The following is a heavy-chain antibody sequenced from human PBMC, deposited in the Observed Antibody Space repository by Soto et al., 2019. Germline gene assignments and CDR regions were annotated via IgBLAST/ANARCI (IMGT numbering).Heavy chain of an antibody. V-gene: IGHV3-23*01. D-gene: IGHD3-3*01. Sequence: PGGSLRLSCAASGFTFSSYAMSWVRQAPGKGLEWVSAISGSGGSTYYADSVKGRFTISRDNSKNTLYLQMNSLRAEDTAVYYCAKDDFWSGYPTMESGMDVWGQGTTVPVSS. CDR1: GFTFSSYA. CDR2: ISGSGGST. J-gene: IGHJ6*02. CDR3: AKDDFWSGYPTMESGMDV.